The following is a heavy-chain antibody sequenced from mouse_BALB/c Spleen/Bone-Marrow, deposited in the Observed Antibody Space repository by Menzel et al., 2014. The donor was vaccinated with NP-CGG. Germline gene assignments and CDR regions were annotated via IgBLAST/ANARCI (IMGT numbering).Heavy chain of an antibody. V-gene: IGHV1S81*02. D-gene: IGHD2-3*01. J-gene: IGHJ3*01. CDR3: ARYDGPAWFAY. CDR1: GYTFTFYW. CDR2: INPSNGRT. Sequence: QVQLQQSGAELVKPGASVKLSCKASGYTFTFYWIHWVKQRPGQGLEWIGEINPSNGRTNYNEKFKSKATLTVDKSSSTAYMQLSSLTSEDSAVYFCARYDGPAWFAYWGQGTLVTVSA.